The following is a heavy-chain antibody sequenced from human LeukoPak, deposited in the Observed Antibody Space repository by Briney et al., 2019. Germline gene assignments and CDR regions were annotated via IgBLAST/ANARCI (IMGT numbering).Heavy chain of an antibody. CDR1: GHSISSGYY. CDR2: IYHSGTP. CDR3: ARDQPYIDV. V-gene: IGHV4-38-2*02. Sequence: SETLSLTCTVSGHSISSGYYWGWIRQPPGKGLEWIGSIYHSGTPYYNPSLKSRVTISVDTSKNQFSLKLSSVTAADTAVYYCARDQPYIDVWGKGTTVTVSS. J-gene: IGHJ6*03.